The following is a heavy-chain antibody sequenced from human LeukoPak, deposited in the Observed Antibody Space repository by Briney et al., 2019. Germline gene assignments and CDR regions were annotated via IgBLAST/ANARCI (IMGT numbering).Heavy chain of an antibody. D-gene: IGHD6-6*01. V-gene: IGHV3-48*01. Sequence: PGGSLRLSCAASGFTFSSYSMNWVRQAPGKGLEWVSYISSSSSTIYYADSVKGRFTISRDNAKNSLYLQMNSLRAEDTALYYCAKAVIAALSLIDNWFDPWGQGTLVTVSS. CDR2: ISSSSSTI. CDR3: AKAVIAALSLIDNWFDP. CDR1: GFTFSSYS. J-gene: IGHJ5*02.